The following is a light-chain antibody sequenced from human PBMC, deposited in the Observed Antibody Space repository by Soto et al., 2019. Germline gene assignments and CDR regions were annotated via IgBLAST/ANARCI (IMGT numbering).Light chain of an antibody. V-gene: IGKV3-15*01. CDR1: ESVSSN. CDR2: GAS. Sequence: EIVMTQSPATLSVSPGERATLSCRASESVSSNLAWYQQKPGQAPRLLIYGASTRATGIPARIGGSGSGTEFTLTISSLQSEGFAVYYCQQYNKWRTFGQGTKVEVK. J-gene: IGKJ1*01. CDR3: QQYNKWRT.